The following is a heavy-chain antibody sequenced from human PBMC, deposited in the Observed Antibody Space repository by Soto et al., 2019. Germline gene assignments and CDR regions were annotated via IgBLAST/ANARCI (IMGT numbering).Heavy chain of an antibody. D-gene: IGHD4-4*01. Sequence: QVQLVQSGAAVKKPGSSVKVSCKASGGTFSSYTISWVRQAPGQGLEWMGRITPILGIAKYAQKFQGRVTIPAGKSTSTAYTERRSLSSEETAVYYGARDSNVYSLGPCDIWGQATMV. CDR2: ITPILGIA. V-gene: IGHV1-69*08. J-gene: IGHJ3*02. CDR1: GGTFSSYT. CDR3: ARDSNVYSLGPCDI.